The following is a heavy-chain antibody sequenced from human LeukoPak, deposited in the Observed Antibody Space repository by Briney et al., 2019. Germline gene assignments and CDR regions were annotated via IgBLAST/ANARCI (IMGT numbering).Heavy chain of an antibody. D-gene: IGHD6-13*01. CDR2: INPNSGGT. CDR1: GYTFTGYY. Sequence: GASVKVSCKASGYTFTGYYMHWVRQAPGQGLEWMGWINPNSGGTNYAQKFQGRVTMTRDTSISTAYMELSRLRSDDTAVYYCAREVIAAAVNFDYWDQGTLVTVSS. J-gene: IGHJ4*02. CDR3: AREVIAAAVNFDY. V-gene: IGHV1-2*02.